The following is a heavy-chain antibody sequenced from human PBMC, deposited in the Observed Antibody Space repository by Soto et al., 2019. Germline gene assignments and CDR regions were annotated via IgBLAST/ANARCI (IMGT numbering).Heavy chain of an antibody. CDR3: ARRSGYSYGYCMDV. Sequence: SLKVSCKASGYTFTGYYMHWVRQAPGQGLEWMGWINPNSGGTNYAQKFQGRVTMTRDTSISTAYMELSRLRSDDTAVYYCARRSGYSYGYCMDVWGQGTTVTVS. V-gene: IGHV1-2*02. J-gene: IGHJ6*02. CDR1: GYTFTGYY. D-gene: IGHD5-18*01. CDR2: INPNSGGT.